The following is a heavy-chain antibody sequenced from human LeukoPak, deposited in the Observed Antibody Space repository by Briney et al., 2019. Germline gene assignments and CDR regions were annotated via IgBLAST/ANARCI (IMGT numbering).Heavy chain of an antibody. CDR1: GYTFTGYY. Sequence: GASVKVSCKASGYTFTGYYMHWVRQAPGQGLEWMGWINPNSGGTNYAQKFQGWVTMTRDTSISTAYMELSRLRSDDTAVYYCARGPSSGWYRFSVVGAFDIWGQGTMVTVSS. CDR2: INPNSGGT. J-gene: IGHJ3*02. D-gene: IGHD6-19*01. CDR3: ARGPSSGWYRFSVVGAFDI. V-gene: IGHV1-2*04.